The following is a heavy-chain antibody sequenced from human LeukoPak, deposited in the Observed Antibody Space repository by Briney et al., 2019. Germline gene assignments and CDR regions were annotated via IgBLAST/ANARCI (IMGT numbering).Heavy chain of an antibody. D-gene: IGHD1-26*01. Sequence: ASVKVSCKASGYTFTSYGISWGRQAPGQGLEWMGWISAYNGNTNYAQKLQGRVTMTTDTSTSTAYMELRSLRSDDTAVYYCARSKWPSGSYPVGHWFDPWGQGTLVTVSS. CDR1: GYTFTSYG. V-gene: IGHV1-18*01. CDR2: ISAYNGNT. J-gene: IGHJ5*02. CDR3: ARSKWPSGSYPVGHWFDP.